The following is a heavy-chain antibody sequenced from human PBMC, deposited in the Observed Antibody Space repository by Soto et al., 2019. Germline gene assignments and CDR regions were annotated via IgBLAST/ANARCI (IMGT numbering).Heavy chain of an antibody. V-gene: IGHV4-39*01. D-gene: IGHD1-1*01. CDR3: ARQGLDWNEDYYGMDV. CDR1: CSSISSSSYY. Sequence: SETLSLTCTLVCSSISSSSYYWGWIRKPPGKGLERIGSIYYSGSTYYKTSLKSQVTKSVDTSKNQFSLKLSSVTAVDTAVYYCARQGLDWNEDYYGMDVWGQGTTVT. CDR2: IYYSGST. J-gene: IGHJ6*02.